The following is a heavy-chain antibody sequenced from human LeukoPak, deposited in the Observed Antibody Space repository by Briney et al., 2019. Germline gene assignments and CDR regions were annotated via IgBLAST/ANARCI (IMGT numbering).Heavy chain of an antibody. J-gene: IGHJ4*02. CDR3: ARGRIAAAGAWFDY. CDR1: GGSFSGYY. Sequence: SETLSLTCAVYGGSFSGYYWSWIRQPPGKGLEWIGEINHSGSTNYNPSLKSRVTISVDTSKNQFSLKLSSVTAAGTAVYYCARGRIAAAGAWFDYWGQGTLVTVSS. D-gene: IGHD6-13*01. CDR2: INHSGST. V-gene: IGHV4-34*01.